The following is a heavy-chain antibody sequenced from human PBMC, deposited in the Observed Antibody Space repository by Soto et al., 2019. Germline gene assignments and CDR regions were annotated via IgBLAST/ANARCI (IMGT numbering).Heavy chain of an antibody. CDR1: GYSFTSYW. V-gene: IGHV5-51*01. CDR3: ARPDCSGGSCFNAFDF. CDR2: IYPGDSDT. J-gene: IGHJ3*01. D-gene: IGHD2-15*01. Sequence: GESLKISCKGSGYSFTSYWIGWVRQMPGKGLEWMGIIYPGDSDTRYSPSFQGQVTISADKSISTAYLQWSSLKASDTAMYYCARPDCSGGSCFNAFDFWGQGTMVTVSS.